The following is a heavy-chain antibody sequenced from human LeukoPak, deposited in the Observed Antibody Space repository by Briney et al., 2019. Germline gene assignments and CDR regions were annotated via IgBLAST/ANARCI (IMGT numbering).Heavy chain of an antibody. Sequence: ASVKVSCKASGGTFSSYAISWVRQAPGQGLEWMGGIIPIFGTANYAQKFQGRVTITADESTSTAYMELSSLKSEDTAVYYCARARYYYDSSGPGAFDIWGQGTMVTVSS. CDR2: IIPIFGTA. CDR1: GGTFSSYA. V-gene: IGHV1-69*13. D-gene: IGHD3-22*01. J-gene: IGHJ3*02. CDR3: ARARYYYDSSGPGAFDI.